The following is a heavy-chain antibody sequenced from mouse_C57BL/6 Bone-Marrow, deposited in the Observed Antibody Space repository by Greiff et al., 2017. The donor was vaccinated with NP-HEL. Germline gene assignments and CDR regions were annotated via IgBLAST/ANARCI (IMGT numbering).Heavy chain of an antibody. Sequence: QVQLQQSGAELVRPGASVTLSCKASGYTFTDYEMHWVKQTPVHGLEWIGAIDPETGGTAYNQKFKGKAILTADKSSSTAYMELRSLTSEDSAVYYCTRSPMVTTGYYYAMDYWGQGTSVTVSS. CDR3: TRSPMVTTGYYYAMDY. J-gene: IGHJ4*01. D-gene: IGHD2-2*01. CDR2: IDPETGGT. V-gene: IGHV1-15*01. CDR1: GYTFTDYE.